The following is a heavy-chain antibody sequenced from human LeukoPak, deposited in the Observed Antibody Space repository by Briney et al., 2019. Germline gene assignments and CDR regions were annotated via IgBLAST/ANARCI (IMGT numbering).Heavy chain of an antibody. CDR1: GNTFAGHN. J-gene: IGHJ4*02. Sequence: ASVKVSCKAPGNTFAGHNIHWMRQAPGQGLELMGWINPDRGGTDYARQFQGRVTMTSDTSIRAAYMELSSLVSEDSAVYFCAISIQAAAIPAFDCWGQGTLETVSS. V-gene: IGHV1-2*02. CDR2: INPDRGGT. D-gene: IGHD6-25*01. CDR3: AISIQAAAIPAFDC.